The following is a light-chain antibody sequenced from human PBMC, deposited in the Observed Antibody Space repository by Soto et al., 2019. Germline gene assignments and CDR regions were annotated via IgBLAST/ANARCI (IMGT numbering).Light chain of an antibody. CDR3: HQYDSSPLT. Sequence: EIVLTQSPGTLSLAAGERATLSCRASQSVSSSSLAWYQQKPGQAPRLLIYGASSRATGIPDRFSGSGSGTDFTLTISRLEPEDFAVHYCHQYDSSPLTFGGGTKVEIK. CDR2: GAS. V-gene: IGKV3-20*01. J-gene: IGKJ4*01. CDR1: QSVSSSS.